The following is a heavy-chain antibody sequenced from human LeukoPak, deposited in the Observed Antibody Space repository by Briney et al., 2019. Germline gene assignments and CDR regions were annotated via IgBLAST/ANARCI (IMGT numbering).Heavy chain of an antibody. CDR3: ARGGPIVVVNRYYMDV. Sequence: PGGSLRLSCAASGFTFSTYVMSWVRQAPGKGLEWVSTISGSGSSTYYADSVKGRSAISRDNSENRLFLLMNSLRAEDTAVYYCARGGPIVVVNRYYMDVWGKRTTVTVSS. CDR2: ISGSGSST. D-gene: IGHD2-21*01. CDR1: GFTFSTYV. V-gene: IGHV3-23*01. J-gene: IGHJ6*03.